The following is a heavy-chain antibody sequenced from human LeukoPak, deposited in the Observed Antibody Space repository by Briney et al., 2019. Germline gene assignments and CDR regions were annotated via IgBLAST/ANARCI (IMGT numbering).Heavy chain of an antibody. D-gene: IGHD3-22*01. Sequence: PGGTLRLSCAASGFTFSNYGMSWIRQAPGEGLEWVSYISSGGSTIYYADSVKGRFTISRDNAKNSLYLQMNSLRAEDTAVYYCARDIYYYDSSGYYFPGGSDYWGQGTLVTVSS. V-gene: IGHV3-11*04. CDR2: ISSGGSTI. CDR1: GFTFSNYG. J-gene: IGHJ4*02. CDR3: ARDIYYYDSSGYYFPGGSDY.